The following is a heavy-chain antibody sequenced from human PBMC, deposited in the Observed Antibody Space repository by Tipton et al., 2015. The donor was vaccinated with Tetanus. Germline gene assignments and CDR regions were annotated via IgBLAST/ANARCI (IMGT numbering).Heavy chain of an antibody. Sequence: TLSLTCTVSGDSISSSEYYWGWIRQPPGEGLEWIASVYYDGSAYTNPSLKSRIAISIDTSGSQFSLKVHSVTAADTALYFCARHWGMPLGAYAFNYWGPGTLVTVSS. CDR2: VYYDGSA. V-gene: IGHV4-39*01. J-gene: IGHJ4*02. D-gene: IGHD3-16*01. CDR3: ARHWGMPLGAYAFNY. CDR1: GDSISSSEYY.